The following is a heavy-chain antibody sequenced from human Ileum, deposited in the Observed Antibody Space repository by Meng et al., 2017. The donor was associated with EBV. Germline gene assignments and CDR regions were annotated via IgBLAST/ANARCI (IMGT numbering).Heavy chain of an antibody. CDR2: MNSNSGNT. Sequence: QVQLGQSGDEVKKPGASVKVSCKASGYTFINHDIDWFRQAPGQGLEWMGWMNSNSGNTGYGQKFQDRVTMTRNTSISTAYMELSSLTSEDTALYYCARGSGAGGRDWFDPWGQGTLVTVSS. V-gene: IGHV1-8*02. D-gene: IGHD3-16*01. CDR3: ARGSGAGGRDWFDP. J-gene: IGHJ5*02. CDR1: GYTFINHD.